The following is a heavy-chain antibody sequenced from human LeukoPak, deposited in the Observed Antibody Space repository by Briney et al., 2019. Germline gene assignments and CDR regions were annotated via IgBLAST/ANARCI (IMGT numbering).Heavy chain of an antibody. CDR3: AKDSAL. D-gene: IGHD3-10*01. Sequence: GGSLRLSCETAGFTFSSYVMHWVRRTPGKGLEWVSSISRSGSGTYYADSVKGRFTISRDNSKKTLDLHMHNLTAEDTAVCYCAKDSALWGQGTLVTVSS. CDR2: ISRSGSGT. CDR1: GFTFSSYV. J-gene: IGHJ4*02. V-gene: IGHV3-23*01.